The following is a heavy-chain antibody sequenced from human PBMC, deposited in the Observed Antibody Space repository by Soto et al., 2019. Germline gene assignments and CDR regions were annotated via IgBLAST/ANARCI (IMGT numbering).Heavy chain of an antibody. CDR2: INPNSGGT. V-gene: IGHV1-2*02. CDR3: ARGSPILSYDFFLTPGWFDP. Sequence: ASVKVSCKASGYTFTGYYMHWVRQAPGQGLEWMGWINPNSGGTNYAQKFQGRVTMTRDTSISTAYMELSRLRSDDTAVYYCARGSPILSYDFFLTPGWFDPWGQGPLFPVPS. CDR1: GYTFTGYY. J-gene: IGHJ5*02. D-gene: IGHD3-3*01.